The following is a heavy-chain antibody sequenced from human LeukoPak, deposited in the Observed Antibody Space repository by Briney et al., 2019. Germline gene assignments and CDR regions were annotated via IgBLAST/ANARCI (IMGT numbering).Heavy chain of an antibody. Sequence: GGSLRLSCAASGFTFSSYNMNWARQAPGKGLEWVSYITSSSSTIYYADSVKGRFTISRDNAKNSLFLQMNSLRDEDTAVYYCARDMYYGDYEIDYWGQGTLVTVSS. J-gene: IGHJ4*02. CDR2: ITSSSSTI. CDR3: ARDMYYGDYEIDY. CDR1: GFTFSSYN. D-gene: IGHD4-17*01. V-gene: IGHV3-48*02.